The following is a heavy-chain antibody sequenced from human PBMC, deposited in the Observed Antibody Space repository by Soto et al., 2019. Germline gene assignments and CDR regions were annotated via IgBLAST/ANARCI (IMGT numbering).Heavy chain of an antibody. J-gene: IGHJ6*04. CDR3: ARGWFGPDV. Sequence: GGSLRLSCAASGFTFSNYWMHWVRQAPGKGLEWVSRMNKDGNRKFYVDSVKGRFTISRDNAKNSLYLQINSLRAEDTAVYYCARGWFGPDVWGKGTTVTVSS. CDR1: GFTFSNYW. D-gene: IGHD3-10*01. V-gene: IGHV3-74*01. CDR2: MNKDGNRK.